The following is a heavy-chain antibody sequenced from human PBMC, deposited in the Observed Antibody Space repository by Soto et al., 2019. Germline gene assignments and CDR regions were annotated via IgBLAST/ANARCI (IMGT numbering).Heavy chain of an antibody. CDR3: ARSCSSTSCRPPNLSGFDP. Sequence: GAPAKVSCKASGYTFNSYAMHWARQYPEQRLEWMGWINAGNGYTKYSQKFQDRITITRDTSASTAYMELSSLRSEDTAVYYCARSCSSTSCRPPNLSGFDPWGQGTLVTVSS. V-gene: IGHV1-3*01. D-gene: IGHD2-2*01. CDR2: INAGNGYT. CDR1: GYTFNSYA. J-gene: IGHJ5*02.